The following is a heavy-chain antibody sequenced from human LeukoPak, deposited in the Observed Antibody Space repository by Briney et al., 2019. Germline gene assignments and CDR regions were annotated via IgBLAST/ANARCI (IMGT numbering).Heavy chain of an antibody. CDR2: IRYDGSNK. J-gene: IGHJ4*02. V-gene: IGHV3-30*02. Sequence: GGPLRLSCAPSGFTFSSYCMLWVRHAPGKGRECVAFIRYDGSNKYYADYVKSRFTISRDNAQNTLYLQMNSRRAEATAVYYCANGRVYDYWGQGTLVTVSS. CDR3: ANGRVYDY. CDR1: GFTFSSYC. D-gene: IGHD2-8*01.